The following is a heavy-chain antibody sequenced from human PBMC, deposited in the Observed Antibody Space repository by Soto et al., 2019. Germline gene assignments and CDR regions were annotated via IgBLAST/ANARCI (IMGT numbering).Heavy chain of an antibody. V-gene: IGHV3-30*18. J-gene: IGHJ1*01. CDR1: GFTFSSCG. CDR2: ISYDESNK. Sequence: QVQLVESGGGVVQPGRSLRLSCAASGFTFSSCGMHWGRQAPGKGLERVAVISYDESNKYYADSVKGRFTISRDNSKNTLYLQMNSLRAEDTAVYYCTEGVVVITASFQHWGQGTLVTVSS. D-gene: IGHD3-22*01. CDR3: TEGVVVITASFQH.